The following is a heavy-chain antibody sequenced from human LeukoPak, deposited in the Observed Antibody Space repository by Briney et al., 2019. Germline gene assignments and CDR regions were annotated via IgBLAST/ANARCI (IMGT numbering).Heavy chain of an antibody. CDR1: GFSLSISGVG. J-gene: IGHJ3*02. CDR2: IYWDDDK. CDR3: AHRSHLHAFDI. Sequence: SGPTLVNPTQPLTLTCTFSGFSLSISGVGVGWIRQPPGKALEWPALIYWDDDKRYSPSLKSRLTITKDTSKNQVVLTMTNMDPVDTATYYCAHRSHLHAFDIWGQGTMVTVSS. V-gene: IGHV2-5*02.